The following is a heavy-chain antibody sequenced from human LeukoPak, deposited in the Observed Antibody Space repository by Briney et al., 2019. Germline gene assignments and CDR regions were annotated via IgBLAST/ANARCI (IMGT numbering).Heavy chain of an antibody. Sequence: ASVKVSCKASGFTFTSSAMQWVRQARGQRLEEIGWIVVGRGNTNYAQKFQEIVTITRDMSTSTAYMELSSLRSEDTAVYYCAALQDRDGYNPWGQGTLVTVSS. J-gene: IGHJ5*02. CDR3: AALQDRDGYNP. D-gene: IGHD5-24*01. CDR2: IVVGRGNT. CDR1: GFTFTSSA. V-gene: IGHV1-58*02.